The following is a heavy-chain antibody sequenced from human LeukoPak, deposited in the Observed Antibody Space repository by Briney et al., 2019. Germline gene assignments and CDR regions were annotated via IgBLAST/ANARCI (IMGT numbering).Heavy chain of an antibody. Sequence: GGSLRLSCAASGFTFSSYSMNWVRQAPGKGLEWVSYISSSSSTIYYADSVKGRFTISRDNAKNSLYLEMNSLRAEDTALYFCAKDIDSSSWYYFDYWGQGTLVTVSS. D-gene: IGHD6-13*01. V-gene: IGHV3-48*04. J-gene: IGHJ4*02. CDR1: GFTFSSYS. CDR2: ISSSSSTI. CDR3: AKDIDSSSWYYFDY.